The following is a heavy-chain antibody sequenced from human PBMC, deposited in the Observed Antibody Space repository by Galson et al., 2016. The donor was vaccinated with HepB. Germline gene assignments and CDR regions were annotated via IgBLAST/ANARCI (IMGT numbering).Heavy chain of an antibody. CDR1: GGSISSSSYY. CDR2: ISYSGTT. J-gene: IGHJ4*02. Sequence: SETLSLTCSVSGGSISSSSYYWGWIRQPPGKELEWIGYISYSGTTNYNPSLQSRVSTSIDTSQNQFSLKLSSVTAADSAVYYCTRGAKGVVGAADSWGRGTLVIVSS. D-gene: IGHD2-21*01. V-gene: IGHV4-61*05. CDR3: TRGAKGVVGAADS.